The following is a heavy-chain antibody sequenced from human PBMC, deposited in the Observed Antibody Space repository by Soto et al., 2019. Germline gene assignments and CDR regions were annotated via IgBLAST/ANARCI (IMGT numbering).Heavy chain of an antibody. CDR3: AEGTLWFGEFSQFDP. CDR2: INPSGGSR. J-gene: IGHJ5*02. Sequence: QVHLVQSGGEVMNPGASVKVSCRAAGRAFSTTYIHWVRQAPGQGLEWMGIINPSGGSRSYSQTYQGSVTRSGDTSTVYEELGNLTFEDAAVYYYAEGTLWFGEFSQFDPWGQRTLVTVYS. D-gene: IGHD3-10*01. CDR1: GRAFSTTY. V-gene: IGHV1-46*01.